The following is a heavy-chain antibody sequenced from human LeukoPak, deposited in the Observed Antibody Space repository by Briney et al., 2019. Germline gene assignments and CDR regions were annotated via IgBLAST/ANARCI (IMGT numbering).Heavy chain of an antibody. V-gene: IGHV4-30-2*01. CDR3: GRDSCSGGTCSNAFGI. CDR2: IYHSGST. J-gene: IGHJ3*02. D-gene: IGHD2-15*01. Sequence: SQTLSLTCTVSGGSISSGGYYWSWIRQPPGKGLEWIGYIYHSGSTYYNPSLKSRVTISVDTSKNQFSLKLSSVTAADTAVYYCGRDSCSGGTCSNAFGIWGQGTMVTVSS. CDR1: GGSISSGGYY.